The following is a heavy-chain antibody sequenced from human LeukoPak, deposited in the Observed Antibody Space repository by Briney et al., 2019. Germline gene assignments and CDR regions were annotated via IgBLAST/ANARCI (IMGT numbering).Heavy chain of an antibody. CDR1: GYTFTGYY. Sequence: ASVKVSCKASGYTFTGYYMHSVRQAPGQGLEWMGWINPNSGGTNYAQKFQGRVTMTRDTSISTAYMELSRLRSDDTAVYYCARDYGSRGDWFDPWGQGTLVTVSS. J-gene: IGHJ5*02. D-gene: IGHD3-10*01. CDR2: INPNSGGT. CDR3: ARDYGSRGDWFDP. V-gene: IGHV1-2*02.